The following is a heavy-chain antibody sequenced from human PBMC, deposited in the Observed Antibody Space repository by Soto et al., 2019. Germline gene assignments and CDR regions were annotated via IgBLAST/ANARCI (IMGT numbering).Heavy chain of an antibody. D-gene: IGHD3-16*01. CDR3: ARDVARGGSFDY. J-gene: IGHJ4*02. V-gene: IGHV4-31*03. CDR2: IYYSGST. CDR1: GGSISSGGYY. Sequence: QVQLQESGPGLVKPSQTLSLTCTVSGGSISSGGYYWSWIRQHPGKGLEWIGYIYYSGSTYCNPSLKSRVTISVATAKNQSSLKLSSVTAAGTAVYYCARDVARGGSFDYWGQGTLVTVSS.